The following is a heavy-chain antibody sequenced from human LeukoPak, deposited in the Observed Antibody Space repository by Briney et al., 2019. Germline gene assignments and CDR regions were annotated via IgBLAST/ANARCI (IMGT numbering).Heavy chain of an antibody. CDR3: ARENYVLLPTGGYGMDV. D-gene: IGHD3-10*01. CDR1: GFTFSSYA. V-gene: IGHV3-7*01. CDR2: IKQDGSEK. J-gene: IGHJ6*02. Sequence: GGSLRLSCAASGFTFSSYAMSWVRQAPGKGLEWVANIKQDGSEKYYVDSVKGRFTISRDNAKNSLYLQMNSLRAEDTAVYYCARENYVLLPTGGYGMDVWGQGTTVTVSS.